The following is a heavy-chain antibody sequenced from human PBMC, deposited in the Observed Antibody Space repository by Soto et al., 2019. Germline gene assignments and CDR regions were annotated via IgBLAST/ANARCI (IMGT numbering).Heavy chain of an antibody. CDR1: GGSISSSSYY. V-gene: IGHV4-39*01. D-gene: IGHD3-22*01. CDR2: IYYSGST. J-gene: IGHJ4*02. Sequence: SETLSLTCTVSGGSISSSSYYWGWIRQPPGKGLEWIGSIYYSGSTYYNPSFKSRVTISVDTSKNQFSLKLSSVTAADTAVYYCARRGFDSSGYYYSFDYWGQGTLVTVSS. CDR3: ARRGFDSSGYYYSFDY.